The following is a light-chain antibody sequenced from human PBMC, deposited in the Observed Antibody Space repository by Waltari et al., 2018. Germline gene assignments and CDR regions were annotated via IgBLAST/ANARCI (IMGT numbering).Light chain of an antibody. CDR3: CSYADTYTLI. CDR1: SSDVGGYDY. J-gene: IGLJ2*01. CDR2: DVN. V-gene: IGLV2-11*01. Sequence: QSALTQPRSVSGSPGQSVTISCTGTSSDVGGYDYVSWYQHHPGKAPTLVIYDVNERPSGVPDRFSGSKSDNTASLTISGLQAEDEADYYCCSYADTYTLIFGGGTKLTVL.